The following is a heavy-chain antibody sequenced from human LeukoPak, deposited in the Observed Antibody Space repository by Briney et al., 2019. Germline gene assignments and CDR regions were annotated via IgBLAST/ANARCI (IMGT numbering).Heavy chain of an antibody. CDR2: ISSISSYI. CDR1: GFTFSSYS. V-gene: IGHV3-21*01. D-gene: IGHD3-3*01. J-gene: IGHJ4*02. CDR3: ARDSNDFNLDY. Sequence: PGGSLRLSCAASGFTFSSYSMNGVRQAPGKGLEWFSSISSISSYIYYADSVNGRFTISRDNAKNSLYLQMNSLRAEDTAVYYCARDSNDFNLDYWGQGTLVTVSS.